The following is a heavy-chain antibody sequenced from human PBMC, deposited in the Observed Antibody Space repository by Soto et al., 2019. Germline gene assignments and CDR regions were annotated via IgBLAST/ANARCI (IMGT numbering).Heavy chain of an antibody. Sequence: PSETLSLTCAVYGGSFSGYYWSWIRQPPGKGLEWIGEINHSGSTNYNPSLKSRVTISVDTSKNQFSLKLSSVTAADTAVYYCARGRMGPYYYYGMDVWGQGTTVTVSS. CDR1: GGSFSGYY. CDR2: INHSGST. D-gene: IGHD2-8*01. V-gene: IGHV4-34*01. J-gene: IGHJ6*02. CDR3: ARGRMGPYYYYGMDV.